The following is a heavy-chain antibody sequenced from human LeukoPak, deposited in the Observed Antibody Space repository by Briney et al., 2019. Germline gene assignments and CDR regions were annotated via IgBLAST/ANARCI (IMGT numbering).Heavy chain of an antibody. CDR3: ARANVVLDY. CDR2: INHSGST. V-gene: IGHV4-34*01. CDR1: GGSFSGYY. J-gene: IGHJ4*02. D-gene: IGHD6-6*01. Sequence: SETLSLTCAVYGGSFSGYYWSWIRQPPGKGLEWIGEINHSGSTNYNPSLKSRITISVDTSQNQFSLKLSSVTAADTAVYYCARANVVLDYWGQGTLVTVSS.